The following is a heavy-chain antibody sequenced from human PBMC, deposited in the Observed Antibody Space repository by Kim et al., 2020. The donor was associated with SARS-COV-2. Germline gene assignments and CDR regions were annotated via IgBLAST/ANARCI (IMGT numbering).Heavy chain of an antibody. CDR1: GYSFTSYW. J-gene: IGHJ4*02. Sequence: GESLKISCKGSGYSFTSYWIGWVRQMPGKGLEWMGIIYPGDSDTRYSPSFQGQVTISADKSISTAYLQWSSLKASDTAMYYCARPLNVHYYDSSGFGYWGQGTLVTVSS. CDR2: IYPGDSDT. V-gene: IGHV5-51*01. CDR3: ARPLNVHYYDSSGFGY. D-gene: IGHD3-22*01.